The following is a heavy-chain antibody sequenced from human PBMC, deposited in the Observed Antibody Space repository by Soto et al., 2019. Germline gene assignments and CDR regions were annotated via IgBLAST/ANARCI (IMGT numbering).Heavy chain of an antibody. V-gene: IGHV3-23*01. CDR2: LSGSGGST. CDR3: AKEAVEYSSPRAFDH. J-gene: IGHJ4*02. CDR1: GFTFSSYA. Sequence: PGGSLRLSCAASGFTFSSYAMSRVRQAPGKGLEWVSGLSGSGGSTYYADSVKGRFTISRDNSKNTLYLQMNSLRAEDTALYYCAKEAVEYSSPRAFDHWGQGTLVTVSS. D-gene: IGHD6-6*01.